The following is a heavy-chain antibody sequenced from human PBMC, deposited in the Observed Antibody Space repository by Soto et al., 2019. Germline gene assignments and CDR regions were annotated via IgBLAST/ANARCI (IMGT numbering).Heavy chain of an antibody. D-gene: IGHD6-19*01. CDR2: INAGNGNT. CDR3: ARRSIAVAADY. Sequence: ASVKVSCKASGYTFTSYAMHWVRQAPGQRLEWMGWINAGNGNTKYSQKFQGRVTITRDTSASTAYMELSSLGSEDTAVYYCARRSIAVAADYWGQGTLVTVSS. CDR1: GYTFTSYA. V-gene: IGHV1-3*01. J-gene: IGHJ4*02.